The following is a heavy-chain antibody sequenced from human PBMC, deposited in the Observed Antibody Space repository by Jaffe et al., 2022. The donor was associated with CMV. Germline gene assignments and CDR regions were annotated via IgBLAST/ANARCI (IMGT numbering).Heavy chain of an antibody. J-gene: IGHJ3*02. CDR1: GYTFIDYY. Sequence: QEQLVQSGAEVKKPGASVKVSCKASGYTFIDYYFHWVRQAPGQGLEWMGWINPDTGGINFAQKFQGRVTLTRDTSINTGYMELSRLRFDDTAVYYCARAWGGTYAFDIWGQGTVVTVSS. CDR2: INPDTGGI. CDR3: ARAWGGTYAFDI. V-gene: IGHV1-2*02. D-gene: IGHD2-21*01.